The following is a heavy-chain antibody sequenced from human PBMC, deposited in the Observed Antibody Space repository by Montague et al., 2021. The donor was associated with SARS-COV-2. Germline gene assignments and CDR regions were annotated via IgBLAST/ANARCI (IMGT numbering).Heavy chain of an antibody. V-gene: IGHV4-39*01. CDR3: ARQEYYYDSSGYGGMDWFDP. CDR2: VYYTGSN. D-gene: IGHD3-22*01. Sequence: SETLSLTCTVSGGSINSTTYYWAWIRQPPGKGLEWIGSVYYTGSNYYNPSLQSRGTMSVDTSKKQFSLKLSSVTAADTAVYYCARQEYYYDSSGYGGMDWFDPWGQGTLVTVSS. J-gene: IGHJ5*02. CDR1: GGSINSTTYY.